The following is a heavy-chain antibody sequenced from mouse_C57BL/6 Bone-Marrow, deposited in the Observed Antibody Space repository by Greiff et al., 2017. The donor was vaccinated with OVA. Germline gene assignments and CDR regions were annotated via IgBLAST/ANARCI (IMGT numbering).Heavy chain of an antibody. CDR3: ARWITTVVATDFDY. CDR1: GYSITSGYY. J-gene: IGHJ2*01. CDR2: ISYDGSN. D-gene: IGHD1-1*01. V-gene: IGHV3-6*01. Sequence: ESGPGLVKPSQSLSLTCSVTGYSITSGYYWHWIRQFPGNKLEWMGYISYDGSNNYNPSLKNRISITRDTSKNQFFLKLNSVTTEDTATYYCARWITTVVATDFDYWGQGTTLTVSS.